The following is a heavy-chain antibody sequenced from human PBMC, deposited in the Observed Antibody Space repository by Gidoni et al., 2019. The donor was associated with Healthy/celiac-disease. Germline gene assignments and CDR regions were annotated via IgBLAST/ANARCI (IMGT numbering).Heavy chain of an antibody. CDR3: ARERALWVHFDY. D-gene: IGHD2-21*01. CDR1: GFTFSSYW. J-gene: IGHJ4*02. CDR2: IKQDGSEK. V-gene: IGHV3-7*01. Sequence: EVQLVESGGGLVQPGGSLRLSCAASGFTFSSYWMSWVRKAPGKGMEWVANIKQDGSEKYYVDSVKGRFTISRDNAKNSLYLQMNSLRAEDTAVYYWARERALWVHFDYWGQGTLVTVSS.